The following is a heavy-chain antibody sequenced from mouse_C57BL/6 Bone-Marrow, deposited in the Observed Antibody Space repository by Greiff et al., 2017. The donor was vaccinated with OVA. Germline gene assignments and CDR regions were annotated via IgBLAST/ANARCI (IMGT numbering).Heavy chain of an antibody. D-gene: IGHD1-1*01. Sequence: EVQLQQSGPELVKPGASVKISCKASGYTFTDYYMNWVKQSHGKSLEWIGDINPNNGGTSYNQKFKGKATLTVDKSSSTAYMELRSLTSEDSAVYYCARWGSSHWYFDVWGTGTTVTVSS. CDR2: INPNNGGT. V-gene: IGHV1-26*01. J-gene: IGHJ1*03. CDR3: ARWGSSHWYFDV. CDR1: GYTFTDYY.